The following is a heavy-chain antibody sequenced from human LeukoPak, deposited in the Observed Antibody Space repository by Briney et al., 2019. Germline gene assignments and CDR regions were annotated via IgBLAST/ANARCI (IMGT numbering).Heavy chain of an antibody. D-gene: IGHD3-3*01. V-gene: IGHV4-61*02. Sequence: SETLSLTCTVSGGSISSSSYYWGWIRQPAGKGLEWIGRIYASGSTKYNPSFKSRVTISVDTSKNQFSLKLSSVTAADTAVYYCASLIIVGYDFWSVPMGPFDYWGQGTLVTVSS. CDR1: GGSISSSSYY. CDR3: ASLIIVGYDFWSVPMGPFDY. J-gene: IGHJ4*02. CDR2: IYASGST.